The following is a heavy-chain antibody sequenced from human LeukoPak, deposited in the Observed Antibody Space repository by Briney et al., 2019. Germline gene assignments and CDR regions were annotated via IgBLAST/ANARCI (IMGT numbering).Heavy chain of an antibody. CDR1: GGTFSSYA. D-gene: IGHD3-22*01. CDR3: AATYYYDSSGY. V-gene: IGHV1-69*05. CDR2: IIPIFGTA. J-gene: IGHJ4*02. Sequence: ASVKVSCKASGGTFSSYAISWVRQAPGQGLEWVGRIIPIFGTANYAQKFQGRVTITTDESTSTAYMELSSLRSEDTAVYYCAATYYYDSSGYWGQGTLVTXXS.